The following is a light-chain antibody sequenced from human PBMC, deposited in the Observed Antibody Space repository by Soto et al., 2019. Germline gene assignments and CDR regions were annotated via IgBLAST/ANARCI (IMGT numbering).Light chain of an antibody. CDR3: AVWDDSLSAEV. CDR1: SSNIGKYY. Sequence: QSVLTQPPSASGTPGQTVTISCSGSSSNIGKYYVYWYRQVPGTAPKPLISRDNQRPSGAPDRFSGSKSGASASLAISGLRSEDEAEYHCAVWDDSLSAEVFGGGTKLTVL. J-gene: IGLJ3*02. V-gene: IGLV1-47*01. CDR2: RDN.